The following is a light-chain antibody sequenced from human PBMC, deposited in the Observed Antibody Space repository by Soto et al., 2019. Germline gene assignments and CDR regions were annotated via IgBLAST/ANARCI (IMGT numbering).Light chain of an antibody. CDR3: QVWDSTTAVL. J-gene: IGLJ2*01. CDR1: NIGSKS. Sequence: YELTQPLSVSVALGQTARITCGGSNIGSKSVHWYQKRPGQAPVVVMYRDYHRPSEIPERFSGSNSGNTATLTISRAQAGDEADYYCQVWDSTTAVLFGGGTKLTVL. V-gene: IGLV3-9*01. CDR2: RDY.